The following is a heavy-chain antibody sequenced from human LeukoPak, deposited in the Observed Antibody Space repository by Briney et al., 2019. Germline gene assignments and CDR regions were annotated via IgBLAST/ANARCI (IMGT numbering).Heavy chain of an antibody. V-gene: IGHV1-69*13. CDR3: ATFVGEDIVVVPAALSGGAFDI. D-gene: IGHD2-2*01. CDR1: GGTFSSYA. Sequence: GASVKVSCKASGGTFSSYAISWVRQAPGQGLEWMGGIIPIFGTANYAQKFQGRVTITADESTSTAYMELSSLRSEDTAVYYCATFVGEDIVVVPAALSGGAFDIWGQGTMVTVSS. J-gene: IGHJ3*02. CDR2: IIPIFGTA.